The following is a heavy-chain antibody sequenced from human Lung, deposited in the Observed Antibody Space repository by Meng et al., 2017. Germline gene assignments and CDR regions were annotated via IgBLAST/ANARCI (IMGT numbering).Heavy chain of an antibody. J-gene: IGHJ4*02. D-gene: IGHD5-24*01. CDR2: INTDGSST. V-gene: IGHV3-74*01. Sequence: EVQLVESGGGLVQPGGSLRLSCAASGFTFSTYWMHWARQAPGKGLVWVSHINTDGSSTNYPDSVKGRFTISRDNAKNTLYLQMNSLRAEDTAVYYCGRSDGYIRDWGQGTLVTVSS. CDR3: GRSDGYIRD. CDR1: GFTFSTYW.